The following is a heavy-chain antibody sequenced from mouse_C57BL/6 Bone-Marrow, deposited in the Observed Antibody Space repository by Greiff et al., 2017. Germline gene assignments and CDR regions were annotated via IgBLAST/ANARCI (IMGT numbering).Heavy chain of an antibody. CDR1: GYTFTSYW. J-gene: IGHJ4*01. CDR3: ARRPSYYAMDY. V-gene: IGHV1-55*01. CDR2: IYPGSGST. Sequence: QVQLQQPGPELVKPGASVKMSCKASGYTFTSYWITWVKQRPGQGLEWIGDIYPGSGSTNYNEKFKSKATLTVDTSSSTAYMQLSSLTSEDSAVYYCARRPSYYAMDYWGQGTSVTVSS.